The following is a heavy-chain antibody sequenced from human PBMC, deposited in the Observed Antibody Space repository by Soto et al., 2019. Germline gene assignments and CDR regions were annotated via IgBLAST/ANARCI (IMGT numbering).Heavy chain of an antibody. V-gene: IGHV3-23*01. CDR1: GFPFSSRA. Sequence: EVQLLESGGGLVQPGGSLRLSCAASGFPFSSRAMSWVRQAPGKGLEWVSAISGSGTITYYADSVKGRFTISRDTSKNTRYLQMKSLRADDTAVYYCAEWARYCSGADCRAWGQGTVVTVSS. CDR3: AEWARYCSGADCRA. D-gene: IGHD2-15*01. J-gene: IGHJ5*02. CDR2: ISGSGTIT.